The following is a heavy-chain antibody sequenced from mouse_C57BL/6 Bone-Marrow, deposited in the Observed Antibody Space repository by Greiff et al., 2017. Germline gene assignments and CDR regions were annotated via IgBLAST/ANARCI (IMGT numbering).Heavy chain of an antibody. J-gene: IGHJ4*01. CDR1: GFNIKDHY. Sequence: VQLQQSGAELVKPGASVKLFCTAFGFNIKDHYMHWVKQRTEQGQEWIGRIDTEDGETKHATKFQGKVTITADTSTNPSYLQLSSLTSEDTAVYYCARSLYAMDYWGQGTSVTVSS. CDR2: IDTEDGET. CDR3: ARSLYAMDY. V-gene: IGHV14-2*01.